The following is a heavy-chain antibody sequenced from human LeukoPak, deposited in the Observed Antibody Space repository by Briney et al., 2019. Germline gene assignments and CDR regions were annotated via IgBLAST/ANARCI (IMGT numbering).Heavy chain of an antibody. CDR1: GYTFTDYY. V-gene: IGHV1-2*02. J-gene: IGHJ5*02. D-gene: IGHD6-13*01. CDR3: ARDGYSSSWFTNWFDP. Sequence: ASVTVSYKASGYTFTDYYMHWVGQAPGQGRERMGGINANSGGTNYTQKFQGRGTINRDTAISTAYMELRSLRSDDAAVYYCARDGYSSSWFTNWFDPWGQGTLVTVSS. CDR2: INANSGGT.